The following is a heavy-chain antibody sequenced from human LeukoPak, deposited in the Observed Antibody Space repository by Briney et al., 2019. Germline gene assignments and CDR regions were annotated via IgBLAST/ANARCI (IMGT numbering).Heavy chain of an antibody. V-gene: IGHV3-43*02. J-gene: IGHJ6*02. CDR1: GFTFDDYA. Sequence: GGSLRLSCAASGFTFDDYAMHWVRQAPGKGLECVSLISGDGGSTYYADSVKGRFAISRDNSKNSLYLQMNSLRTEDTALYYCAKVIGVTTFYYYYGMDVWGQGTTVTVSS. CDR2: ISGDGGST. CDR3: AKVIGVTTFYYYYGMDV. D-gene: IGHD4-17*01.